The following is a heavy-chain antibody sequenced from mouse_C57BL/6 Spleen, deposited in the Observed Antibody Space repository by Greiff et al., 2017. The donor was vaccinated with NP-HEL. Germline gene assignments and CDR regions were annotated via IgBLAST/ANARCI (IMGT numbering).Heavy chain of an antibody. CDR2: ISNGGGST. CDR3: ARPQTGTGWFAY. D-gene: IGHD4-1*01. CDR1: GFTFSDYY. J-gene: IGHJ3*01. Sequence: EVQLVESGGGLVQPGGSLKLSCAASGFTFSDYYMYWVRQTPEKRLEWVAYISNGGGSTYYPDTVKGRFTISRDNAKNTLYLQMSRLKSEDTAMYYCARPQTGTGWFAYWGQGTLVTVSA. V-gene: IGHV5-12*01.